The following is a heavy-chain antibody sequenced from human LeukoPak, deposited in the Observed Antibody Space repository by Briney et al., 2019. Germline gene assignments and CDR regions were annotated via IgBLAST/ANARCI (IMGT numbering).Heavy chain of an antibody. Sequence: GRSLTLSCAASGFTFSSYGMHWVRQAPGNGLEWVAVMWYDGSNKYYAASVKGRFTISRDNSKNTLYLPMNSLRAEDTAVYYCAKQISRGDYVSSFDYWGQGTLVTVSS. V-gene: IGHV3-33*06. CDR3: AKQISRGDYVSSFDY. CDR1: GFTFSSYG. J-gene: IGHJ4*02. D-gene: IGHD4-17*01. CDR2: MWYDGSNK.